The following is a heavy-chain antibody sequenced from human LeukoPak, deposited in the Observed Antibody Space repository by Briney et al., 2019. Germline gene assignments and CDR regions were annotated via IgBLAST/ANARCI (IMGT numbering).Heavy chain of an antibody. V-gene: IGHV4-34*01. D-gene: IGHD5-24*01. CDR3: ARGLGEGYPDY. Sequence: SETLSLTCAVQGGSFSGFFWTWMPQPPGKGREWIGENNQSRDTNYDPSMKRRATISNDPSKNQFSLILSPVTAEDAAVYYWARGLGEGYPDYWGQGTLVTVSS. J-gene: IGHJ4*02. CDR1: GGSFSGFF. CDR2: NNQSRDT.